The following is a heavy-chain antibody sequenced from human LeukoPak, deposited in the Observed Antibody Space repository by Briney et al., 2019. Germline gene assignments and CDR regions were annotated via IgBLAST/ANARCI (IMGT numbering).Heavy chain of an antibody. J-gene: IGHJ4*02. Sequence: GGSRRLSCTASGFTFRTYGMHWVRQAPGRGLQWVAFIRFDGSYKYYADSVKGRFSISSDIPKNTLYLQMNSLRAEDTAVYYCARDMVRGVIASDYWGQGTLVTVSS. CDR3: ARDMVRGVIASDY. CDR2: IRFDGSYK. V-gene: IGHV3-30*02. CDR1: GFTFRTYG. D-gene: IGHD3-10*01.